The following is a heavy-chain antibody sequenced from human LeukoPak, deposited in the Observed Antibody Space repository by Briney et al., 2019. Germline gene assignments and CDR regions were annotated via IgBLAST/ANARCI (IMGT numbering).Heavy chain of an antibody. CDR2: IYYSGST. Sequence: SETLSLTCTVSGGSISRSGYYWGWIRQPPGKGLEWIGSIYYSGSTYYNPSLKSRVTISVDTSKNQFSLKLSSVTAADTAVYYCARQGGSYYRDWGQGTLVTVSS. CDR1: GGSISRSGYY. J-gene: IGHJ4*02. CDR3: ARQGGSYYRD. V-gene: IGHV4-39*01. D-gene: IGHD1-26*01.